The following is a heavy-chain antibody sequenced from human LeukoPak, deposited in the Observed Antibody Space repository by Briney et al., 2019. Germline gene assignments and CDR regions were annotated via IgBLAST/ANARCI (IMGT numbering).Heavy chain of an antibody. Sequence: GGSLRLSCAASGFTFSTYYMSWVRQAPGKGLEWVANVKQDGSEKYYADSVKGRFTISRDNSKNTLYLQMNSLRAEDTAVYYCAKGSAWYFDYWGQGTLVTVSS. CDR3: AKGSAWYFDY. D-gene: IGHD6-19*01. V-gene: IGHV3-7*01. CDR1: GFTFSTYY. J-gene: IGHJ4*02. CDR2: VKQDGSEK.